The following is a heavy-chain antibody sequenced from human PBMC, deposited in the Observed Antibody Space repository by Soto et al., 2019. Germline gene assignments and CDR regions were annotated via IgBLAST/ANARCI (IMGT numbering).Heavy chain of an antibody. CDR1: GGSISSYY. Sequence: SETLSLTCSVSGGSISSYYWNWIRQPARKGLEWIGRIYSSGGTNYNPSLTSRVTMSVDTSKKQFALKLSSVTAADTAVYYCARGAAPGADYGLDVWGQGTTVTVSS. V-gene: IGHV4-4*07. D-gene: IGHD6-13*01. CDR2: IYSSGGT. CDR3: ARGAAPGADYGLDV. J-gene: IGHJ6*02.